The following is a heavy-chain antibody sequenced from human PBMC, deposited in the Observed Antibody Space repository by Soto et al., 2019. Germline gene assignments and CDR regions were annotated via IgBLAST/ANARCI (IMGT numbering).Heavy chain of an antibody. D-gene: IGHD2-15*01. J-gene: IGHJ5*02. CDR1: GYIFISND. CDR3: ARGITYCSGGRCYRRFAL. Sequence: QVQLVQSGAEVMKPGASVTVSCRASGYIFISNDIHWVRQAAGQGLEWMGWMNVNSGNTDYAQNFKGRLSMTRGTSVRTAHMDLSSRSAEDTDVYYCARGITYCSGGRCYRRFALWGQSTLVTVSS. V-gene: IGHV1-8*01. CDR2: MNVNSGNT.